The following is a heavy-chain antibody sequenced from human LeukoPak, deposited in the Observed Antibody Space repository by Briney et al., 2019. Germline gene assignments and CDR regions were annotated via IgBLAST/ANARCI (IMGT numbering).Heavy chain of an antibody. D-gene: IGHD6-19*01. V-gene: IGHV4-34*01. CDR3: ARGYLQWLTTGDYYYGMDV. CDR2: INHSGST. J-gene: IGHJ6*02. Sequence: SETLSLTCAVYGGSFSGYYWSWIRQRPGKGLEWIGEINHSGSTNYNPSLKSRVTISVDTSKNQFSLKLSSVTAADTAVYYCARGYLQWLTTGDYYYGMDVWGQGTTVTVSS. CDR1: GGSFSGYY.